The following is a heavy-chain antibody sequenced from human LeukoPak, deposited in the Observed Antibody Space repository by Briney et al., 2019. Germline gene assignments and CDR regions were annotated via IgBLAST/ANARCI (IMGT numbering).Heavy chain of an antibody. CDR1: GYTFSHFY. Sequence: ASVKVSCKASGYTFSHFYMHWVRQAPGQGLEWMGIINPSGDSTNYAQKFQGRVTMTRDTSTNTLYMELSSLRSEDTAVYYCARDLRQEAPFDYWGQGTLVTVSS. CDR3: ARDLRQEAPFDY. CDR2: INPSGDST. J-gene: IGHJ4*02. V-gene: IGHV1-46*01.